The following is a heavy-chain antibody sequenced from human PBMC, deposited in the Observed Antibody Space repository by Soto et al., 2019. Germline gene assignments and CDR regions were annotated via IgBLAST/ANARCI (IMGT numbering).Heavy chain of an antibody. CDR1: GGSISSYY. V-gene: IGHV4-59*01. Sequence: SETLSLTCTVSGGSISSYYWSWIRQPPGEGLEWIGYIYYSGSTNYNPSLKSRVTISVDTSKNQFSLKLSSVTAADTAVYYCARDPRGLDVWGQGTTLTVSS. CDR3: ARDPRGLDV. CDR2: IYYSGST. J-gene: IGHJ6*01. D-gene: IGHD1-26*01.